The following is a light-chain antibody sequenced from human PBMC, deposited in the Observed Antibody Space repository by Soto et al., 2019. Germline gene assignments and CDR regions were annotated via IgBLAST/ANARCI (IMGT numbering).Light chain of an antibody. Sequence: DIQLTQSPSSLPASLGDRVTITCRTSQDVNNYLNWYQQKPGKPPKLLIYDASKLGRGVPTRFSASGSGTDFTFTITALQPEDFATYYCQQYDALPPAFGPGTKVDL. CDR1: QDVNNY. V-gene: IGKV1-33*01. CDR3: QQYDALPPA. J-gene: IGKJ3*01. CDR2: DAS.